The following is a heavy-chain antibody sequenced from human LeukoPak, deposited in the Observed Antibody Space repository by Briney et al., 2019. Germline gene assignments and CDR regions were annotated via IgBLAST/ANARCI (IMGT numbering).Heavy chain of an antibody. CDR1: GFIVSSNY. D-gene: IGHD4-17*01. V-gene: IGHV3-53*01. J-gene: IGHJ4*02. CDR3: ARGSLDSGDSYLDY. Sequence: GGSLRLSCAASGFIVSSNYMTWIRQAPGKGLERVSVTYSGGTTYYADSVKGRFTISSDNSKNTLYLQMNSLRVEDTAMYYCARGSLDSGDSYLDYWGQGTLVTVCS. CDR2: TYSGGTT.